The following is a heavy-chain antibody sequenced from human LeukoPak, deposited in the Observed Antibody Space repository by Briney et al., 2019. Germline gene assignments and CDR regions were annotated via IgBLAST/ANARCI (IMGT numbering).Heavy chain of an antibody. CDR1: GGSFSGYY. Sequence: SETLSLTCAVYGGSFSGYYWSWIRQPPGKGLEWIGEINHSGSTNYNPSLKSRVTISVDTSKNQFSLKLSSVTAADTAVYYCARSLWRWFDPRGQGTLVTVSS. CDR2: INHSGST. J-gene: IGHJ5*02. D-gene: IGHD2-21*01. V-gene: IGHV4-34*01. CDR3: ARSLWRWFDP.